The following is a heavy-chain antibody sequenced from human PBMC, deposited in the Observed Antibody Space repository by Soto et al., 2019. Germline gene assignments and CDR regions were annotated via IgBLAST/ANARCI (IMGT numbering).Heavy chain of an antibody. Sequence: ESGGGLVKPGGSLRLSCAASGFTFSSYSMNWVRQAPGKGLEWVSSISSSSSYIYYADSVKGRFTISRDNAKNSLYLQMNSLRAEDTAVYYCARDPGYCSSSSCYASEFDYWGQGTLVTVSS. CDR3: ARDPGYCSSSSCYASEFDY. CDR2: ISSSSSYI. CDR1: GFTFSSYS. V-gene: IGHV3-21*01. D-gene: IGHD2-2*01. J-gene: IGHJ4*02.